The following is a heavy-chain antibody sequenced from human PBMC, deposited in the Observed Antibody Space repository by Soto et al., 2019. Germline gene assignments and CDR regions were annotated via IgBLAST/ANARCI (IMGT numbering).Heavy chain of an antibody. D-gene: IGHD3-22*01. Sequence: SETLSLTCTVSGGSISSGGYYWSWIRQHPGKGLEWIGYIYYSGSTYYNPSLKSRVTISVDTSKNQFSLKLSSVTAADTAVYYCALQREVYYYDSSGSYYFDYWGQGTLVTVSS. CDR1: GGSISSGGYY. CDR3: ALQREVYYYDSSGSYYFDY. V-gene: IGHV4-31*03. J-gene: IGHJ4*02. CDR2: IYYSGST.